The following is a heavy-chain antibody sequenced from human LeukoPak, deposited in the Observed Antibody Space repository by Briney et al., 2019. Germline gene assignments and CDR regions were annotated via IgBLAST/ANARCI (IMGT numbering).Heavy chain of an antibody. J-gene: IGHJ4*02. CDR3: ARAKGVSTGYRPTDY. Sequence: PGGSLRLSCAASGFTFSSSGMHWVRKAPGKGLEWVAVIWYDGSNRYYADPVKGRFTVSRDNSKNTLYLQMNSLRAEDTAVYYCARAKGVSTGYRPTDYWGQGTLVTVSS. D-gene: IGHD3-22*01. V-gene: IGHV3-33*01. CDR1: GFTFSSSG. CDR2: IWYDGSNR.